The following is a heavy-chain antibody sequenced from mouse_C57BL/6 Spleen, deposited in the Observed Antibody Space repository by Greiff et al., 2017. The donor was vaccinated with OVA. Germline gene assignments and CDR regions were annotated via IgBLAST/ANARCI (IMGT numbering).Heavy chain of an antibody. CDR1: GYAFSSSW. D-gene: IGHD2-2*01. V-gene: IGHV1-82*01. CDR3: ASYYGYDLYAMDY. Sequence: VQLQQSGPELVKPGASVKISCKASGYAFSSSWMNWVKQRPGKGLEWIGRIYPGDGDTNYNGKFKGKATLTADKSSSTAYMQLSSLTSEDSAVYFCASYYGYDLYAMDYWGQGTSVTVSS. J-gene: IGHJ4*01. CDR2: IYPGDGDT.